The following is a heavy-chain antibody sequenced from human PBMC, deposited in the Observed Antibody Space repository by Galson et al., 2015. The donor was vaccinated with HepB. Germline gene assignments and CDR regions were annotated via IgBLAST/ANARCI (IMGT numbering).Heavy chain of an antibody. D-gene: IGHD6-13*01. CDR1: GFTFSSYG. CDR3: ARWYSSSWGYGMDV. V-gene: IGHV3-33*01. CDR2: IWYDGSNK. J-gene: IGHJ6*02. Sequence: SLRLSCAASGFTFSSYGMHWVRQAPGKGLEWVAVIWYDGSNKYYADSVKGRFTISRDNSKNTLYLQMNSLRAEDTAVYYCARWYSSSWGYGMDVWGQGTTVTVSS.